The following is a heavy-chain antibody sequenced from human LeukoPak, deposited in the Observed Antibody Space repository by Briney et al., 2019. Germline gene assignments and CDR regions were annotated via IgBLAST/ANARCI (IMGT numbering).Heavy chain of an antibody. CDR1: GYSFTGYW. Sequence: GESLKISCKGSGYSFTGYWIGWVRQMPGKGLEWMGIVHPGDSDTRYSPSFQGQVTISADKSITTAYLQWSSLKASDSAIYYCARRRDRGRYFDLWGRGTLVTVSS. D-gene: IGHD6-25*01. CDR2: VHPGDSDT. J-gene: IGHJ2*01. CDR3: ARRRDRGRYFDL. V-gene: IGHV5-51*01.